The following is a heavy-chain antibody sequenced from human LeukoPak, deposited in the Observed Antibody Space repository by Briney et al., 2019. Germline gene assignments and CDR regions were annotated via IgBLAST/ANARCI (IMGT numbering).Heavy chain of an antibody. CDR1: GFTVSSNY. CDR3: VRDLGGRSGH. D-gene: IGHD1-26*01. CDR2: IYSGGST. Sequence: GGSLRLSCAASGFTVSSNYMSWVRQAPGKGLEWVSVIYSGGSTYYADFVKGRFTISRDNSKNTLYLQMNSLRAEDTAVYYCVRDLGGRSGHWGQGTLVTVSS. V-gene: IGHV3-53*01. J-gene: IGHJ4*02.